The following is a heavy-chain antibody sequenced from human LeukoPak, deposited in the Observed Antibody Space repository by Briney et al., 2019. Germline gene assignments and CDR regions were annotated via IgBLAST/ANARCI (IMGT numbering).Heavy chain of an antibody. CDR2: INPNSGGT. CDR3: ARDHGYCSSTSCYNWFDP. D-gene: IGHD2-2*01. V-gene: IGHV1-2*02. Sequence: ASVKVSCKASGYTFTGYYMHWVRQAPGQGLEWMGWINPNSGGTNYAQKFQGRVTMTRDTSISTAYMELSRLRSEDTAVYYCARDHGYCSSTSCYNWFDPWGQGTLVTVSS. J-gene: IGHJ5*02. CDR1: GYTFTGYY.